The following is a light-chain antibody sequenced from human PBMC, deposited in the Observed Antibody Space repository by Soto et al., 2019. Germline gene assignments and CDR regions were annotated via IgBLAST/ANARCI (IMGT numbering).Light chain of an antibody. CDR2: SDT. V-gene: IGLV3-21*04. J-gene: IGLJ2*01. CDR1: NIGSKG. Sequence: SYELTQPPSVSVAPGKTASISCGGNNIGSKGVHWYQQKPGQAPVLVIYSDTDLPPVIPERFSGSNSANLATLPISRVEDGDEAAYYCQVWDSGSAHVVFGGGTKLTVL. CDR3: QVWDSGSAHVV.